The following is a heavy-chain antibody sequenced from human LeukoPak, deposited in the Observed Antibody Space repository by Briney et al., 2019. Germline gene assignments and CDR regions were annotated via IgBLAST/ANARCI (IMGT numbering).Heavy chain of an antibody. CDR1: GYTLTELS. J-gene: IGHJ3*02. CDR3: ARDRVRDAFDI. Sequence: ASVKVSCKVSGYTLTELSMHWVRQAPGQGLEWMGWINPNSGGTNYAQKFQGRVTMTRDTSISTAYMELSRLRSDDTAVYYCARDRVRDAFDIWGQGTMVTVSS. D-gene: IGHD3-10*01. CDR2: INPNSGGT. V-gene: IGHV1-2*02.